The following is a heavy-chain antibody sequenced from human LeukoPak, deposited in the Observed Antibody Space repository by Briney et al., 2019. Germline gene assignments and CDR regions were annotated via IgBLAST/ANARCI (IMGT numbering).Heavy chain of an antibody. CDR2: IYYSGST. J-gene: IGHJ4*02. V-gene: IGHV4-59*08. CDR3: ARHGFGYSRYYFDY. CDR1: GGSISSYY. Sequence: PSETLSLTCTVSGGSISSYYWSWIRQPPGKGLEWIGYIYYSGSTNYNPSLKSRVTISVDTSKNQFSLKLSSVTAADTAVYYCARHGFGYSRYYFDYWGQGTLVTVSS. D-gene: IGHD6-13*01.